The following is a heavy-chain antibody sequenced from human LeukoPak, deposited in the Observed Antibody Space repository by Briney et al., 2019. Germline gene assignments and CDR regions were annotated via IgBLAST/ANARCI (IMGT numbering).Heavy chain of an antibody. Sequence: GGSLRLSCAASGFTFSRFGMHWVRQAPGKGLEWVVVIWAGGNNKYYADSVKGRFTISRDNSNNMLYLQMNSLRAEDTAVYYCAREGSSSWGYFDYWGQGTLVTVSS. V-gene: IGHV3-33*04. CDR2: IWAGGNNK. CDR1: GFTFSRFG. CDR3: AREGSSSWGYFDY. D-gene: IGHD6-13*01. J-gene: IGHJ4*02.